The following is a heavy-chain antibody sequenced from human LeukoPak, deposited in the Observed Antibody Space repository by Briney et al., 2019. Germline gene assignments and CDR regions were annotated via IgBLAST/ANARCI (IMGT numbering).Heavy chain of an antibody. CDR3: ARALSIAARIMGFDY. V-gene: IGHV3-21*01. CDR1: GFNFRSNG. D-gene: IGHD6-6*01. J-gene: IGHJ4*02. Sequence: PGGSLRLSCAASGFNFRSNGMSWVRQAPGKGLEWVSSISSSSSYIYYADSVKGRFTISRDNAKNSLYLQMNSLRAEDTAVYYCARALSIAARIMGFDYWGQGTLVTVSS. CDR2: ISSSSSYI.